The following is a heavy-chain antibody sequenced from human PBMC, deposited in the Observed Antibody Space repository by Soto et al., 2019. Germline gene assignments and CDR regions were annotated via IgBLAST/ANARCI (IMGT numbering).Heavy chain of an antibody. Sequence: QVQLQESGPGLVKPSQTLSLTCTVSGGSISTVDYWWSWIRQYPDMGLEWIGHIYDGGRTYNNPSLESRVTMSVDTSKSQLSLTLSSVSAADTAVYYCARWPSGDKVDSWGQGTLVTVSS. CDR3: ARWPSGDKVDS. CDR1: GGSISTVDYW. CDR2: IYDGGRT. J-gene: IGHJ4*02. V-gene: IGHV4-30-4*01. D-gene: IGHD7-27*01.